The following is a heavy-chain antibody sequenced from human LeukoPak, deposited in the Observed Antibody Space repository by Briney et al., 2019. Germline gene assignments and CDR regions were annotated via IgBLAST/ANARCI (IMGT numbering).Heavy chain of an antibody. CDR3: ARAHILTTVVNVYFDS. D-gene: IGHD4-23*01. Sequence: GGSLRLSCAASGFTVSSNYMSWVRQAPGKGLEWVSVIYSGGSTYYADSVRGRFTISRDNSKNTLYLQMNSLGAEDTAVYYCARAHILTTVVNVYFDSWGQGTLVTVSS. J-gene: IGHJ4*02. CDR2: IYSGGST. CDR1: GFTVSSNY. V-gene: IGHV3-53*01.